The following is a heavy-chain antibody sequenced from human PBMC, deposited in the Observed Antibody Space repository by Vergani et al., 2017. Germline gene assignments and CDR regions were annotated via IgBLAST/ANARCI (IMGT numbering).Heavy chain of an antibody. J-gene: IGHJ4*02. CDR2: IDPSDSYI. V-gene: IGHV5-10-1*03. Sequence: EVQLVQSGAEVTKPGESLRISCKGSGYSFTNYWISWVRQMPGKGLEWMGRIDPSDSYINYSPSFQGHVTISADKSISTAYLQWSSLKASDTAMYYCARRAYYYDSSGYLTYYFDYWGQGTLVTVSS. D-gene: IGHD3-22*01. CDR3: ARRAYYYDSSGYLTYYFDY. CDR1: GYSFTNYW.